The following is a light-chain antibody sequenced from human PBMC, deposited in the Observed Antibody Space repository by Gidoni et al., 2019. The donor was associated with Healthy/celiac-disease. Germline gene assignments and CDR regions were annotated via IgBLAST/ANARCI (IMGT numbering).Light chain of an antibody. CDR1: QSISSY. CDR2: AAS. CDR3: QQSYSTPLT. J-gene: IGKJ4*01. V-gene: IGKV1-39*01. Sequence: DIQMTQYPSSLSASVGDRVTITCRASQSISSYLNWDQQKPGKAPKLLIYAASSLQSGVPSRFSGSGSGTDFTLTISSRQPEDFAIYYCQQSYSTPLTFGGGTKVEIK.